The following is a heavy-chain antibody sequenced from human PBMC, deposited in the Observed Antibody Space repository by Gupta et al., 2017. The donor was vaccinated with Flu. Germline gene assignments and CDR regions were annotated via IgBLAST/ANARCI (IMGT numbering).Heavy chain of an antibody. CDR2: IIPIFGTA. CDR3: ARVCDFCADFDYYYGMDV. Sequence: QGLEWMGGIIPIFGTANYAQKFQGRVTITADKSTSTAYMELSSLRSEDTAVYYCARVCDFCADFDYYYGMDVWGQGTTVTVSS. V-gene: IGHV1-69*06. D-gene: IGHD3-3*01. J-gene: IGHJ6*02.